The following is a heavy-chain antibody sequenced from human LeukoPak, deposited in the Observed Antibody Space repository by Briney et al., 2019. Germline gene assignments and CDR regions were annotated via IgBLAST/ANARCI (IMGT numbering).Heavy chain of an antibody. J-gene: IGHJ5*02. Sequence: SETLSLTCNVSGGSISSSSFYWGWIRQPPGKGLEWIGSIYYSGSTYYNPSLKSRVTISVDTSKNQFSLKLSSVTAADTAVYYCARGEKPHERQLVRRLWSNPYNWFDPWGQGTLVTVSS. D-gene: IGHD6-6*01. CDR1: GGSISSSSFY. CDR2: IYYSGST. V-gene: IGHV4-39*07. CDR3: ARGEKPHERQLVRRLWSNPYNWFDP.